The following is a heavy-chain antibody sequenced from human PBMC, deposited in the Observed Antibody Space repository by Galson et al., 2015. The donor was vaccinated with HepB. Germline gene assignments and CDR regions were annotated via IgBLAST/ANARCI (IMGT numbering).Heavy chain of an antibody. CDR3: ARSPPITIFGVVSPYFDY. J-gene: IGHJ4*02. CDR1: GGSISSYY. CDR2: IYYSGST. V-gene: IGHV4-59*01. Sequence: ETLSLTCTVSGGSISSYYWSWIRQPPGKGLEWIGYIYYSGSTNYNPSLKSRVTISVDTSKNQFSLKLGSVTAADTAVYYCARSPPITIFGVVSPYFDYWGQGTLVTVSS. D-gene: IGHD3-3*01.